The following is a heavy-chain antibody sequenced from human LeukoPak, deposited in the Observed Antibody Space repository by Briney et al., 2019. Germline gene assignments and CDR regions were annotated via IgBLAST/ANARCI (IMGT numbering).Heavy chain of an antibody. Sequence: GGSLRLSCAASGFTFSSYAMSWVRKAAGKGLEWVSAISGSGGSTYYADSVKGRFTISRDNSKNTLYLQMNSLRAEDTVVYYCAKSQLLWFGEFNYWGQGTLVTVSS. J-gene: IGHJ4*02. CDR3: AKSQLLWFGEFNY. CDR1: GFTFSSYA. V-gene: IGHV3-23*01. CDR2: ISGSGGST. D-gene: IGHD3-10*01.